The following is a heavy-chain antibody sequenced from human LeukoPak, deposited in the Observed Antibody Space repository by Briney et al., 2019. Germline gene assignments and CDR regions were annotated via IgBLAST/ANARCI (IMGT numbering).Heavy chain of an antibody. CDR1: GASMSSYF. D-gene: IGHD2-15*01. V-gene: IGHV4-59*08. CDR3: ARQKPSTFRQYGRGRSFDY. Sequence: SETLSLTCTVSGASMSSYFWNWLRQPPGKGLEWGGWIYNSGITNYNPSLKSRVTISVDTSENQFSLNLNSVTAADTAVYYCARQKPSTFRQYGRGRSFDYWGQGTLVTVSS. CDR2: IYNSGIT. J-gene: IGHJ4*02.